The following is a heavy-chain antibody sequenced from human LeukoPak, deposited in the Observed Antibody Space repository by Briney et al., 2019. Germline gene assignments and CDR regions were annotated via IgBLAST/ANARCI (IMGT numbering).Heavy chain of an antibody. V-gene: IGHV1-58*01. CDR3: AAELYGVYTDCCTFHI. Sequence: SVKVSCKTSGFTFSTSAVQWVRQARGQRLERIGWIIVGSGATNYAQSLQGRFTITRDMSTNTAYMELSSLGSEDSAVYYCAAELYGVYTDCCTFHIWGQGTMVTVSS. CDR1: GFTFSTSA. CDR2: IIVGSGAT. D-gene: IGHD4-17*01. J-gene: IGHJ3*02.